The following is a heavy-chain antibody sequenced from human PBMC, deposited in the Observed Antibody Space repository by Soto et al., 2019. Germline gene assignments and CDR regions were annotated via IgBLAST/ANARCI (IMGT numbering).Heavy chain of an antibody. CDR1: GFTFSDSA. D-gene: IGHD5-18*01. Sequence: EVQLVESGGGLVQPGGSLKVSCAASGFTFSDSAMHWVRQASGKGLEWVGRIRNKGNNYATAYTASVKCRFTISRDDSKNTVDLQRNSLKIDDTAVYYCTARRDWTAVDPLEYWGLGTLVTVSS. J-gene: IGHJ4*02. CDR2: IRNKGNNYAT. CDR3: TARRDWTAVDPLEY. V-gene: IGHV3-73*02.